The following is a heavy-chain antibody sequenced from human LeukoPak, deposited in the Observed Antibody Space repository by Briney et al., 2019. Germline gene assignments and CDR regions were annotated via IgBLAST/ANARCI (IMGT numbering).Heavy chain of an antibody. CDR2: IWYDGSNK. D-gene: IGHD6-13*01. Sequence: GGSLRLSCAASGFTFSSYGMHWVRQAPGKGLEWVAVIWYDGSNKYYADSVKGRFTISRDNSKNTLYLQMNSLRAEDTAVYYCARSRRIAAAPYWFDPWGQGTLVTVSS. CDR3: ARSRRIAAAPYWFDP. J-gene: IGHJ5*02. CDR1: GFTFSSYG. V-gene: IGHV3-33*01.